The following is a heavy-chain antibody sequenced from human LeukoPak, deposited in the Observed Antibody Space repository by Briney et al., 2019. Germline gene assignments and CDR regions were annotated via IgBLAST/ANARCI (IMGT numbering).Heavy chain of an antibody. J-gene: IGHJ4*02. Sequence: PGGSLRLSCAASGFTFGDYYMSWIRQAPGKGLKWVSYISSSGTTIYYADSVKGRFTISRDNTKNSLYLQMSSLRAEDTAVYFCRGGNSGLPFDYWGQGTLVTVSS. CDR1: GFTFGDYY. V-gene: IGHV3-11*04. D-gene: IGHD4-23*01. CDR3: RGGNSGLPFDY. CDR2: ISSSGTTI.